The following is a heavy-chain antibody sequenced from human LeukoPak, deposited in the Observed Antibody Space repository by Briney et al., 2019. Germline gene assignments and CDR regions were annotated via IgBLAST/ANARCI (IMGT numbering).Heavy chain of an antibody. V-gene: IGHV4-4*07. CDR3: ARDLTARGSFDY. D-gene: IGHD3-16*01. J-gene: IGHJ4*02. CDR1: GVSVTNYY. Sequence: PSETLSLTCSVSGVSVTNYYWSWVRQPAGKRLEWIGRNYPTGDTIYNPSLKSRVTMSVDMSKNHLSLKLTSVTAADAAVYYCARDLTARGSFDYWGQEILVSVSS. CDR2: NYPTGDT.